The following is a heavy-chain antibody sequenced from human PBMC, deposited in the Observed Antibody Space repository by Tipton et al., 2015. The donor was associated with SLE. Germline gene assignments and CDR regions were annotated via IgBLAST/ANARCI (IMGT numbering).Heavy chain of an antibody. CDR1: GFTFDEFG. D-gene: IGHD3-3*01. J-gene: IGHJ6*02. CDR3: ASSIFGNYYGMDV. V-gene: IGHV3-20*04. CDR2: TNWNGDNT. Sequence: SLRLSCAASGFTFDEFGLSWVRQAPGKGLEWVCGTNWNGDNTAYVDSVKGRFTISRDNAKNSLYLQMNSLRAEDTAVYYCASSIFGNYYGMDVWGQGTTVTVSS.